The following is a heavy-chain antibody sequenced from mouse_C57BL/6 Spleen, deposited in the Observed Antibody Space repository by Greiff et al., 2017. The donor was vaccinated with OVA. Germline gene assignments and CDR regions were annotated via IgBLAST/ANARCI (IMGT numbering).Heavy chain of an antibody. Sequence: VQLQQSGPELVKPGASVKMSCKASGYTFTDYNMHWVKQSHGKSLEWIGYINPNNGGTSYNQKFKGKATLTVNKSSSTAYMELRSLTSEVSAVYYCAENYDYDGFAYWGQGTLVTVSA. CDR2: INPNNGGT. CDR3: AENYDYDGFAY. D-gene: IGHD2-4*01. V-gene: IGHV1-22*01. CDR1: GYTFTDYN. J-gene: IGHJ3*01.